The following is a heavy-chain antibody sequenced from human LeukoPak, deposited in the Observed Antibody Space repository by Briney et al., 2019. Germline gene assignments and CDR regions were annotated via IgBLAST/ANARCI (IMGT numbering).Heavy chain of an antibody. CDR3: ARLFGSSWSDAFDI. V-gene: IGHV5-51*01. D-gene: IGHD6-13*01. CDR2: IYPADSDT. J-gene: IGHJ3*02. Sequence: GESLKISCKGFGFRFTNYWIGWVRQMPGKGLEWVGIIYPADSDTRYSPSFQGQVTISADKSISTAYLQWSSLKASDTAMYYCARLFGSSWSDAFDIWGQGTMVTVSS. CDR1: GFRFTNYW.